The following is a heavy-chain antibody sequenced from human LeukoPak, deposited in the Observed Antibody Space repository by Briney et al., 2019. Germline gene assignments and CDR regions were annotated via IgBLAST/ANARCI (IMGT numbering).Heavy chain of an antibody. V-gene: IGHV3-23*01. Sequence: QTGGSLRLSCAAFGFNFITAAMTWVRHAPGKGLEWVSLIGSSGGSTYYADSVKGRFTISRDNFNHTLSLQMNSLRVEDTAIYYCVKDIQLSTWGLGTMVTVSS. CDR2: IGSSGGST. CDR1: GFNFITAA. J-gene: IGHJ3*01. D-gene: IGHD5-24*01. CDR3: VKDIQLST.